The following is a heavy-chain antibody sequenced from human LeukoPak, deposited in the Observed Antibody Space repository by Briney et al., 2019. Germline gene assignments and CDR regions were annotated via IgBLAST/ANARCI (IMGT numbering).Heavy chain of an antibody. V-gene: IGHV3-48*03. CDR2: ISSSGTTR. Sequence: PGGSLRLSCAASGFTLSNYEMNWARQAPGKGLEWLSYISSSGTTRYYADSVKGRFAISRDNAKNSLYLQTNSLRAEDTALYYCARGRYNWNDPTFMDVWGQGTTVSVSS. CDR1: GFTLSNYE. D-gene: IGHD1-1*01. J-gene: IGHJ6*02. CDR3: ARGRYNWNDPTFMDV.